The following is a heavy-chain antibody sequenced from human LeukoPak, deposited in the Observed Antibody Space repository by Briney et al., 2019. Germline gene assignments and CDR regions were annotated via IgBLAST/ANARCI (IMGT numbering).Heavy chain of an antibody. D-gene: IGHD2-15*01. V-gene: IGHV4-59*01. CDR2: IYHSGSV. CDR3: ARVQNGRGYCSGGSCPRGSYYGMDV. Sequence: PSETLSLTCTVSGGSISSYYWSWIRQPPGKGLEWIGYIYHSGSVNYNPSLKSRVTISVDTSKNQFSLKLSSVTAADTAVYYCARVQNGRGYCSGGSCPRGSYYGMDVWGQGTTVTVSS. CDR1: GGSISSYY. J-gene: IGHJ6*02.